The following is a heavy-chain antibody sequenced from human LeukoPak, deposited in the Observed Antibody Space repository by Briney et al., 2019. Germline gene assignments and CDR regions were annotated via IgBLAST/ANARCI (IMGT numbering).Heavy chain of an antibody. CDR3: AKNRDYGSGNQEYYFDY. D-gene: IGHD3-10*01. V-gene: IGHV3-30*18. J-gene: IGHJ4*02. CDR1: GFTFSDFG. CDR2: ISYDGSNK. Sequence: GGSLRLSCAASGFTFSDFGMHWVRQAPGKGLEWVAVISYDGSNKDYVDSVKGRFTISRDNSENTLSLQMTSLRAEDTAVYYCAKNRDYGSGNQEYYFDYWGPGTLVTVSS.